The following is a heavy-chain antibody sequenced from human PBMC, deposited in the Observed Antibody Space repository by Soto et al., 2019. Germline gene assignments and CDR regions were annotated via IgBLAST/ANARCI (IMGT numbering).Heavy chain of an antibody. CDR1: GGSISSYY. V-gene: IGHV4-59*08. Sequence: QVQLQESGPGLVKPSETLSLTCTVSGGSISSYYWSWIRQPPGKGLEWIGYIYYSGSTNYNPSLKSRVTISVDTSKNQFSLKLSSVTAADTAVYYCARHSKAGDFWSGYYETLKGNYYFDYWGQGTLVTVSS. D-gene: IGHD3-3*01. CDR3: ARHSKAGDFWSGYYETLKGNYYFDY. CDR2: IYYSGST. J-gene: IGHJ4*02.